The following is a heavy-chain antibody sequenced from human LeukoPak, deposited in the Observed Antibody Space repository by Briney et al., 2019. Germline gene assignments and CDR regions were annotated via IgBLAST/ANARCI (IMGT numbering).Heavy chain of an antibody. Sequence: GGSLRLSCAASGFTFSSYAMTWVRQAPGKGLEWVAIIANDGSNKYYADSVKGRFTISRDNSKNTLYLQMNSLRVEDTAVYYCARSLYNWNLPRDAFDIWGQGTMVTVSS. J-gene: IGHJ3*02. V-gene: IGHV3-30-3*01. D-gene: IGHD1-1*01. CDR3: ARSLYNWNLPRDAFDI. CDR1: GFTFSSYA. CDR2: IANDGSNK.